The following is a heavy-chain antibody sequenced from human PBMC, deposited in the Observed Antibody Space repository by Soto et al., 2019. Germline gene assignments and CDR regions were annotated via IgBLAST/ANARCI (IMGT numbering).Heavy chain of an antibody. J-gene: IGHJ4*02. CDR3: ARDAAAGNFGDPHYFDY. Sequence: QVQLVESGGGVVQPGRSLRLSCAASGFTFSSYAMHWVRQAPGKGLEWVAVISYDGSNKYYADSVKGRFTISRDNSKNTLYLQMNSLRAEDTDVYYCARDAAAGNFGDPHYFDYWGQGTLVTVSS. CDR1: GFTFSSYA. CDR2: ISYDGSNK. D-gene: IGHD6-13*01. V-gene: IGHV3-30-3*01.